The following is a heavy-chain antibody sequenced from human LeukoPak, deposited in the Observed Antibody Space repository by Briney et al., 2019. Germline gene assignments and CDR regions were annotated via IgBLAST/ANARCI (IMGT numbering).Heavy chain of an antibody. D-gene: IGHD2-2*01. V-gene: IGHV5-51*01. CDR2: IYPGDSDT. J-gene: IGHJ4*02. CDR3: ARQGTSFDY. Sequence: GESLKISCKGSGYTFTTSWIVWVREIPGKGLEWMGIIYPGDSDTRYSPSFQGQVSISADKSISTAYLQWSSLKASDTAMYYCARQGTSFDYWGQGTLVTVSS. CDR1: GYTFTTSW.